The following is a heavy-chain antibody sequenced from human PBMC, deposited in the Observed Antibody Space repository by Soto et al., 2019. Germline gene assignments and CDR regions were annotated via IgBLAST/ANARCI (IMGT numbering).Heavy chain of an antibody. Sequence: PSETLSLTCTVSGGSISSYDWSWIRQPPGKGLEWIGYIYYSGSTNYNPSLKSRVTISVDTSKNQFSLKLSSVTAADTAVYYCARTPIAAAGEYYYGMDVWGHGTTVTSSS. J-gene: IGHJ6*02. CDR1: GGSISSYD. CDR2: IYYSGST. CDR3: ARTPIAAAGEYYYGMDV. V-gene: IGHV4-59*01. D-gene: IGHD6-13*01.